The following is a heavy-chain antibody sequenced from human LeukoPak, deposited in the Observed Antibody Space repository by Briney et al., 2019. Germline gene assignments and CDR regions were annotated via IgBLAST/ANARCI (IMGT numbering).Heavy chain of an antibody. CDR2: ISVYNGNT. D-gene: IGHD6-13*01. Sequence: PSVKVSCKASGYTFTNYGISWVRQAPGQGLEWMGWISVYNGNTNYAQKFQGRVTMTTDTSTSTAYMELRSLTSDDTAVYYCARGGAGTHDDWGQGTLVTVSS. V-gene: IGHV1-18*01. CDR3: ARGGAGTHDD. J-gene: IGHJ4*02. CDR1: GYTFTNYG.